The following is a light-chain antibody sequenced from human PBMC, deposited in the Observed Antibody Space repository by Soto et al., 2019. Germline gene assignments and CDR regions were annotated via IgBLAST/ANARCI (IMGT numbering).Light chain of an antibody. CDR1: SSDVGGYNS. V-gene: IGLV2-8*01. Sequence: QSALTQPPSASGSPGQSVTISCTGTSSDVGGYNSVSWCQQYPGKAPKLMIYEVSKRPSGVPDRFSGSKSGNTASLTVSGLQAEDEADYYCSSYAGSNKGVVLAEGPSSPS. J-gene: IGLJ2*01. CDR2: EVS. CDR3: SSYAGSNKGVV.